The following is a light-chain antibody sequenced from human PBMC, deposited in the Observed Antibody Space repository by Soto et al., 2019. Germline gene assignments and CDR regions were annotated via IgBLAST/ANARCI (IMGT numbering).Light chain of an antibody. CDR3: QQANSFPIT. V-gene: IGKV1-39*01. CDR2: AAS. Sequence: DIPMTQSPSSLSASVGDRVTITCRTSQSISTYLNWYQHKPGKAPNLLIHAASSLQSGVPSRFSGGGSGTDFTLTISRLQPEDFATYYCQQANSFPITFGQGTRLEIK. CDR1: QSISTY. J-gene: IGKJ5*01.